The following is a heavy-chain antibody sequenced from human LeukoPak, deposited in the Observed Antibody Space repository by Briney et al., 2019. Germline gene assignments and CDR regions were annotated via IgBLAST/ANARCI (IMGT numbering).Heavy chain of an antibody. V-gene: IGHV4-61*09. J-gene: IGHJ6*03. CDR1: GGSISSGSYY. Sequence: PSQTLSLTCTVSGGSISSGSYYWSWIRQPAGKGLEWIGEINHSGSTNYNPSLKSRVTISVDTSKNQFSLKLSSVTAADTAVYYCARVNTGDRGSYYGAYYYYYYMDVWGKGTTVTVSS. D-gene: IGHD1-26*01. CDR3: ARVNTGDRGSYYGAYYYYYYMDV. CDR2: INHSGST.